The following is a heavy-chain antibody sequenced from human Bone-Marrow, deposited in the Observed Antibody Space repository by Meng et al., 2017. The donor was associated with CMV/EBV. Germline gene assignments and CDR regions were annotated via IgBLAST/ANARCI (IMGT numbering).Heavy chain of an antibody. J-gene: IGHJ6*02. CDR2: MNPNSGNT. CDR1: GYTFTSYY. V-gene: IGHV1-8*03. CDR3: ARGDIVVVPAALRSYYYGMDV. D-gene: IGHD2-2*01. Sequence: ASVKVSCKASGYTFTSYYMHWVRQAPGQGLEWMGWMNPNSGNTGYAQKFQGRVTITRNTSISTAYMELSSLRSEDTAVYYCARGDIVVVPAALRSYYYGMDVWGQGTTVTVSS.